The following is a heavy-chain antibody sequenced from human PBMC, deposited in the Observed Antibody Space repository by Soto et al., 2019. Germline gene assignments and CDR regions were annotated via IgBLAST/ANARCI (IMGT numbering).Heavy chain of an antibody. J-gene: IGHJ4*02. CDR1: GFTFSSYS. CDR3: ARVEEIALGWYDAVDY. CDR2: ISSSSSYI. Sequence: GGSLRLSCAASGFTFSSYSMNWVRQAPGKGLEWVSSISSSSSYIYYADSVKGRFTISRDNAKNSLYLQMNSLRAEDTAVYYCARVEEIALGWYDAVDYWGQGTLVTVSS. D-gene: IGHD6-19*01. V-gene: IGHV3-21*01.